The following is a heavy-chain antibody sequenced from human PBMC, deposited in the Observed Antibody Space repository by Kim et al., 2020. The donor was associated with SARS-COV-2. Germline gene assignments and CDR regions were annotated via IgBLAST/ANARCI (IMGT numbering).Heavy chain of an antibody. J-gene: IGHJ3*02. V-gene: IGHV5-51*01. Sequence: GESLKISCKGSGYSFTSSWIGWVRQVPGKGLEWMGIVYPGDSGSRYSPSFQGRVTISADRSISTAYLQWGSLKASDTAMYYCARQGADYDHAFDIWGQGTMVTVSS. D-gene: IGHD4-17*01. CDR3: ARQGADYDHAFDI. CDR2: VYPGDSGS. CDR1: GYSFTSSW.